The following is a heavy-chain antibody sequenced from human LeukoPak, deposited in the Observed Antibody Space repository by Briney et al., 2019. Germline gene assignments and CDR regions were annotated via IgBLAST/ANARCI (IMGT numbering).Heavy chain of an antibody. CDR2: INWDGATT. Sequence: PGGSLRLSCAASGFRFDDYSMNWVRHVPGKGLEGVAGINWDGATTAYRDSMKGRFPISRDNPKNTLYLQMNPLRAEHTAVYYCARDGFYWYFDLWGRGTLVTVSS. V-gene: IGHV3-20*04. CDR3: ARDGFYWYFDL. CDR1: GFRFDDYS. J-gene: IGHJ2*01.